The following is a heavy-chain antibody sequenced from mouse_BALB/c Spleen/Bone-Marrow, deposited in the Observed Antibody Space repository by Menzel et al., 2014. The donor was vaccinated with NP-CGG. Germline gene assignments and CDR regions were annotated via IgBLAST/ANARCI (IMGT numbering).Heavy chain of an antibody. CDR1: GYTFTDRA. V-gene: IGHV1S135*01. CDR3: ARNLGYGYFDY. CDR2: IDPYSGGT. D-gene: IGHD3-1*01. Sequence: VQLQQSDAELVKPGASVKISCKASGYTFTDRAIHWVKQSHGKSLEWMGYIDPYSGGTSYNQKFKGKATLTVDKSSSTAYMHLNSLTSEDSAVYYCARNLGYGYFDYWGQGTTLTVSS. J-gene: IGHJ2*01.